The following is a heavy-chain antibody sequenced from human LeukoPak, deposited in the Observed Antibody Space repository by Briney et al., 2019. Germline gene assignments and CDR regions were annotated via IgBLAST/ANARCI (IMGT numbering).Heavy chain of an antibody. V-gene: IGHV1-2*02. D-gene: IGHD6-13*01. CDR2: INPNSGGT. CDR1: GYTFTGYY. Sequence: APVKVSCKASGYTFTGYYMHWVRQAPGQGLEWMGWINPNSGGTNYAQKFQGRVTMTRDTSISTAYMELSRLRSDDTAVYYCARAGIAAAGSTTNWFDPWGQGTLVTVSS. CDR3: ARAGIAAAGSTTNWFDP. J-gene: IGHJ5*02.